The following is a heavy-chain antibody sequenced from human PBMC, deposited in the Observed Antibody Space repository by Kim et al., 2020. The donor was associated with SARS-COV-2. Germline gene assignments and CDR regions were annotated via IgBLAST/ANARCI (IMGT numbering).Heavy chain of an antibody. CDR3: AAYDVGGSSLY. D-gene: IGHD3-16*01. Sequence: GGSLRLSCAASGFTFSQYGMYWVRQAPGKGLECVAVIWFDGSNEKYPDSVKGRFTISRDNSKSMLDLQMSSLRAEDTATYYCAAYDVGGSSLYWGQGTPVTVSS. J-gene: IGHJ4*02. V-gene: IGHV3-33*07. CDR2: IWFDGSNE. CDR1: GFTFSQYG.